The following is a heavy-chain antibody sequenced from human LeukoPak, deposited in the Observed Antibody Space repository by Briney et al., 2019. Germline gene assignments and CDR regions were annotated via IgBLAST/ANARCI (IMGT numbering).Heavy chain of an antibody. D-gene: IGHD1-26*01. V-gene: IGHV3-15*01. CDR2: IKSETDGGTT. CDR1: GFTFTYAW. CDR3: TISGSYIDY. J-gene: IGHJ4*02. Sequence: PGGSLRLSCAASGFTFTYAWMSWVRQAPGKGLEWVGRIKSETDGGTTAYGSPVKGRFTISRDDSKKTLFLQINTLKTEDTAIYYCTISGSYIDYWGQGTLVTVSS.